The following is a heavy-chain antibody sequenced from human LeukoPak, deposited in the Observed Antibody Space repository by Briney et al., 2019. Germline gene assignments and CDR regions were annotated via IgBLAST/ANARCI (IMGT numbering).Heavy chain of an antibody. CDR2: IYYSAST. V-gene: IGHV4-61*01. Sequence: SETLSLTCTVSGGSVSSGSYYWSWIRQPPGKGLEWIGYIYYSASTNYNPSLKSRVTISVDTSNNQFSLKLSSVTAADTAVYYCAREVTIFGVVNWFDPWGQGTLVTVSS. D-gene: IGHD3-3*01. CDR3: AREVTIFGVVNWFDP. J-gene: IGHJ5*02. CDR1: GGSVSSGSYY.